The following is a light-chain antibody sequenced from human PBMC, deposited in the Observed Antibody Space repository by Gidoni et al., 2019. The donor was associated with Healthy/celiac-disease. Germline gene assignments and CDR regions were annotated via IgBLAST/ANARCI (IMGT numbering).Light chain of an antibody. CDR1: QSISSY. Sequence: DIQMTQYPSSLSASVGDRVTITCRASQSISSYLNWYPQKPGKAPKLLIYAASSLQSGVPSRFSGSGSGTDFTLTISSLQPEDFATYYCQQSYSTPRTFXXXTKVEIK. CDR3: QQSYSTPRT. CDR2: AAS. V-gene: IGKV1-39*01. J-gene: IGKJ1*01.